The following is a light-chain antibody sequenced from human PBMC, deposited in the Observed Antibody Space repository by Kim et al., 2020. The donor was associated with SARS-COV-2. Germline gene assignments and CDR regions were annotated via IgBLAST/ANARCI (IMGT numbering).Light chain of an antibody. CDR3: QAWDSSTAV. Sequence: VSPGQTDSITCSGDKLGDKNASWYQQKPGQPPVLVIYQDSKRPSGIPERFSGSNSGNTATLTISGTQAMDEADYYCQAWDSSTAVFGGGTKLTVL. J-gene: IGLJ3*02. CDR2: QDS. V-gene: IGLV3-1*01. CDR1: KLGDKN.